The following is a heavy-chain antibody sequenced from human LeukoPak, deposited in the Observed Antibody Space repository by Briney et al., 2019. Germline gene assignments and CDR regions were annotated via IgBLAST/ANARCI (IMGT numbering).Heavy chain of an antibody. Sequence: GTLRLSCAASGFPFSSYGMSWVRQAPGKGLEWVGFIRSNTYGGTGEYAASVKGRFTISRDDSKSIAYLQMNSLKTEDTAVYYCSRDQYRYNYGSGSSGLFDYWGQGTLVTVSS. CDR1: GFPFSSYG. D-gene: IGHD3-10*01. J-gene: IGHJ4*02. V-gene: IGHV3-49*04. CDR2: IRSNTYGGTG. CDR3: SRDQYRYNYGSGSSGLFDY.